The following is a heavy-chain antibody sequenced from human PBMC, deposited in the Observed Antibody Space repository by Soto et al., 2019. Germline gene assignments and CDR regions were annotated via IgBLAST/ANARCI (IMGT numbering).Heavy chain of an antibody. CDR2: IVVGSGNT. D-gene: IGHD1-26*01. Sequence: SVKVSCKASGVTFTSSAVQWVRQARGQRLEWIGWIVVGSGNTNYAQKFQERVTITRDMSTSTAYMELSSLRSEDTAVYYCAAAGDGIVGEQYRMDVWGQGTTVTGSS. CDR3: AAAGDGIVGEQYRMDV. CDR1: GVTFTSSA. J-gene: IGHJ6*02. V-gene: IGHV1-58*01.